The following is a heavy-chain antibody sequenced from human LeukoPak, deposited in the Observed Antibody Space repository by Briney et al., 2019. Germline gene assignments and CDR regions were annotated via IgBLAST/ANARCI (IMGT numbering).Heavy chain of an antibody. CDR2: TSTYDHDT. CDR1: GYTFTNYG. Sequence: ASVKVSCKASGYTFTNYGISWVRQAPGQGLEWMAWTSTYDHDTNYAQKFRGRVTMTTDTSTSTAYMELRSPGSDDTAVYYCVRDYFCSGGTCDDCFDPWGQGTLVTVSS. J-gene: IGHJ5*02. D-gene: IGHD2-15*01. CDR3: VRDYFCSGGTCDDCFDP. V-gene: IGHV1-18*01.